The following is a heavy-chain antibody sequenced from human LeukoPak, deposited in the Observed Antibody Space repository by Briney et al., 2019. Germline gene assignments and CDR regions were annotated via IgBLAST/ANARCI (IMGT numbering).Heavy chain of an antibody. D-gene: IGHD1-26*01. CDR1: GYTFSHYG. V-gene: IGHV1-18*01. J-gene: IGHJ6*03. Sequence: GASVKVSCKASGYTFSHYGISWVRQAPGQGLEWMGWISAYNGNTNYAQKFQGRVTMTTDTSTSTASMELRSLRSDDTALYYCAREGGDGIVGALRGYMDVWGKGTTVTVSS. CDR3: AREGGDGIVGALRGYMDV. CDR2: ISAYNGNT.